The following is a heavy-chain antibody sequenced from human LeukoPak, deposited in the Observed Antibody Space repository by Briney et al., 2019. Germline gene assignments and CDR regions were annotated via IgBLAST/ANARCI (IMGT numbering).Heavy chain of an antibody. CDR3: ARPVTAAGTVNWFDP. CDR1: GYSFTSYW. CDR2: IYPGDSDT. J-gene: IGHJ5*02. D-gene: IGHD6-13*01. Sequence: GGSLKISCKGSGYSFTSYWIGWVRQMPGKGLEWMGIIYPGDSDTRYSPSFQGQVTISADKSISTAYLQWSSLKASDTAMYYCARPVTAAGTVNWFDPWGQGTLVTVSS. V-gene: IGHV5-51*01.